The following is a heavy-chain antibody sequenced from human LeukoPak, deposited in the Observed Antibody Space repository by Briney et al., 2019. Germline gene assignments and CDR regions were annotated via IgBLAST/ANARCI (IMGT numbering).Heavy chain of an antibody. D-gene: IGHD4-17*01. J-gene: IGHJ3*02. CDR1: GYSFTSYW. V-gene: IGHV5-51*01. CDR2: IYPGDSDT. CDR3: AREIGHGDYDRCAFDI. Sequence: GESLKISCKGSGYSFTSYWIGWVRQMPGKGLEWMGIIYPGDSDTRYSPSFQGQVTISADKSISTAYLQWSSLKASDTAMYYCAREIGHGDYDRCAFDIWGQGTMVTVSS.